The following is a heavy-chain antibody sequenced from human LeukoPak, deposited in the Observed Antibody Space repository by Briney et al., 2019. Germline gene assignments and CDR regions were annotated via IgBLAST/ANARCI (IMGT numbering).Heavy chain of an antibody. CDR1: GGSISSYY. D-gene: IGHD5-18*01. CDR2: IYYSGST. Sequence: PSETLSLTCTVSGGSISSYYWSWIRQPPGKGLEWIGYIYYSGSTNYNPSLKSRVTISVDTSKNQFSLKLSSVTAADTAVYYCARDRYSYGLFDHWGQGTLVTVSS. J-gene: IGHJ4*02. V-gene: IGHV4-59*01. CDR3: ARDRYSYGLFDH.